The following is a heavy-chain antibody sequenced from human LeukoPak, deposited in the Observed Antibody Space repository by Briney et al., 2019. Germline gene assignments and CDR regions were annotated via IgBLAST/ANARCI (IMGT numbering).Heavy chain of an antibody. Sequence: SVKVSCKAYGGTFSSYAISWVRQAPGQGLEWMGGIIPIFGTANYAQKFQGRVTITTDESTSTAYMELSSLRSEDTAVYYCARGAGYTPFFDYWGQGTLVTVSS. CDR3: ARGAGYTPFFDY. CDR1: GGTFSSYA. J-gene: IGHJ4*02. V-gene: IGHV1-69*05. D-gene: IGHD5-24*01. CDR2: IIPIFGTA.